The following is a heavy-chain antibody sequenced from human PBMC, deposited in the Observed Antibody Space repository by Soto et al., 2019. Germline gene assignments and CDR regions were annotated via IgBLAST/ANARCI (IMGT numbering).Heavy chain of an antibody. CDR2: ITASGSTT. D-gene: IGHD6-19*01. CDR1: GFRFNNYA. V-gene: IGHV3-23*01. CDR3: AKDRDSSGWPAYYFDY. Sequence: GGSLRLSCAASGFRFNNYAMSWVRQAPGKWLEWVSVITASGSTTYYADSVKGRFTISRDNSKNTLYLQMNSLSAEDTAVYYCAKDRDSSGWPAYYFDYWGQGXVVTVYS. J-gene: IGHJ4*02.